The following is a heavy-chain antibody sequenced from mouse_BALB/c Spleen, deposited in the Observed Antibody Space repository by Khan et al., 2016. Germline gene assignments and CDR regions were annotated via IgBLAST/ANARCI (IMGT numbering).Heavy chain of an antibody. Sequence: EVQLQESGPGLVRPSQSLSLTCTVTGYSITSDYAWNWIRQFPGNKLEWMGYIRYSGSTTYNPYIKSRISIPRDKSTNQFFLTLYSMTTEDTATYYCTRSPTAIRYFDVWGAGTTVTVSS. CDR1: GYSITSDYA. CDR3: TRSPTAIRYFDV. D-gene: IGHD1-2*01. J-gene: IGHJ1*01. CDR2: IRYSGST. V-gene: IGHV3-2*02.